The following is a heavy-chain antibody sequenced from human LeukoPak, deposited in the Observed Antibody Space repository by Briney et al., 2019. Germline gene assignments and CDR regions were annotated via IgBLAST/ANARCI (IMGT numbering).Heavy chain of an antibody. CDR1: GYSISSGNY. CDR3: AGYDSSGYYLDAFDI. Sequence: PSETLSLTCSVSGYSISSGNYWGWIRLPPGKGLQWIGSIYHSGSTYYNPSLKSRVTISVDTSKNQFSLKLSSVTAADTAVYYCAGYDSSGYYLDAFDIWGQGTMVTVSS. J-gene: IGHJ3*02. V-gene: IGHV4-38-2*01. CDR2: IYHSGST. D-gene: IGHD3-22*01.